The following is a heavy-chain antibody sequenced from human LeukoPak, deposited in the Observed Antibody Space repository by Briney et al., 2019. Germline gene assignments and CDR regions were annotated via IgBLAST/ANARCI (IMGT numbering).Heavy chain of an antibody. Sequence: SETLSLTCAVYGGSFSGYYWSWIRQPPGKGLEWIGEINHSGSTNYNPSLKSRVTISVDTSKNQFSLKLSSVTAADTAVYYCARAANYGGTPYYFDYWGQGTLVTVSS. J-gene: IGHJ4*02. V-gene: IGHV4-34*01. CDR3: ARAANYGGTPYYFDY. CDR2: INHSGST. CDR1: GGSFSGYY. D-gene: IGHD4-23*01.